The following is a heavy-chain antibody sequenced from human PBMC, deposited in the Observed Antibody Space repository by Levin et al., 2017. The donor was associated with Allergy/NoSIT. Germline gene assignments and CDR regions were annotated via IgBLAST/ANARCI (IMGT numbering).Heavy chain of an antibody. CDR2: IYYSGST. J-gene: IGHJ3*02. Sequence: KSSETLSLTCTVSGGSISSYYWSWIRQPPGKGLEWIGYIYYSGSTNYNPSLKSRVTISVDTSKNQFSLKLSSVTAADTAVYYCARQRGRNWPLRGGAFDSWGQGTMVTVSS. D-gene: IGHD3-16*01. V-gene: IGHV4-59*01. CDR1: GGSISSYY. CDR3: ARQRGRNWPLRGGAFDS.